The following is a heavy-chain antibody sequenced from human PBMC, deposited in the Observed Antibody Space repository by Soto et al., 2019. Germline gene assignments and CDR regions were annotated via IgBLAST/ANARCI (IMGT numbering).Heavy chain of an antibody. CDR2: IYNSGST. CDR3: ARLRVVVGTSDWFDP. CDR1: GGSIRSYY. V-gene: IGHV4-59*08. D-gene: IGHD2-15*01. Sequence: SETLSLTCTVSGGSIRSYYWSWIRQPPGKGLECIGYIYNSGSTNYNPSLKSRVTISVDTSKNQFSLKLSSVTAADTAVYYCARLRVVVGTSDWFDPWGQGTLVTVSS. J-gene: IGHJ5*02.